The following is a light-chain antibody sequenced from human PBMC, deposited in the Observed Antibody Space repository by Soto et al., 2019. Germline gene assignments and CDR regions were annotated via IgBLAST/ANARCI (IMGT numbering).Light chain of an antibody. V-gene: IGKV3D-15*01. CDR1: QSVSSS. CDR3: QQYNDWPPVT. Sequence: EIVLTQSPGTLSLSPGEGATLSCRASQSVSSSYIAWYQQRPGQTPSLLIYGASTRATGIPDRFSGSGSGTEFTLTISSLQSEDFAVYYCQQYNDWPPVTFGGGTKVDIK. CDR2: GAS. J-gene: IGKJ4*01.